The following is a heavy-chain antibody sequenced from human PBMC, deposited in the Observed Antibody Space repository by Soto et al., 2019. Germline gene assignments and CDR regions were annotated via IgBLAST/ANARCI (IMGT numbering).Heavy chain of an antibody. CDR2: IYYSGST. V-gene: IGHV4-30-4*01. CDR1: GGSISSGDYY. J-gene: IGHJ5*02. D-gene: IGHD1-26*01. Sequence: SETLSLTCTVSGGSISSGDYYWSWIRQPPGKGLEWIGYIYYSGSTYYNPSLKSRVTISVDTSKNQFSLKLSSVTAADTAVYYCARCVEEGATGIWFDPWGQGTLVTVSS. CDR3: ARCVEEGATGIWFDP.